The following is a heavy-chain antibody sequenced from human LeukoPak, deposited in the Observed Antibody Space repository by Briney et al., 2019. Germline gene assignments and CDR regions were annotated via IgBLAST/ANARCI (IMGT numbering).Heavy chain of an antibody. D-gene: IGHD1-7*01. CDR2: INHSGST. CDR1: GGSFSGYY. Sequence: SETLSLTCAVYGGSFSGYYWSWIRQPPGKGLEWIGEINHSGSTNYNPSLKSRVTISVDTSKNQFSLKLSSVTAADTAVYYCASSALVRYNWNYDRFDPWGQGTLVTVSS. CDR3: ASSALVRYNWNYDRFDP. J-gene: IGHJ5*02. V-gene: IGHV4-34*01.